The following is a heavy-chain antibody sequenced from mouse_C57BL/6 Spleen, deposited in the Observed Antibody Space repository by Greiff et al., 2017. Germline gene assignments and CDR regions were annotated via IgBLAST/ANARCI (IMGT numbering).Heavy chain of an antibody. CDR1: GYTFTSYW. CDR2: INPSNGGT. CDR3: ARERGDSSGYKAWFAY. J-gene: IGHJ3*01. Sequence: QVQLQQPGTELVKPGASVKLSCKASGYTFTSYWMHWVKQRPGQGLEWIGNINPSNGGTNYNEKFKSKATLTVEKSSSTAYMQLSSLTSEDSAVYYGARERGDSSGYKAWFAYWGQGTLVTVSA. D-gene: IGHD3-2*02. V-gene: IGHV1-53*01.